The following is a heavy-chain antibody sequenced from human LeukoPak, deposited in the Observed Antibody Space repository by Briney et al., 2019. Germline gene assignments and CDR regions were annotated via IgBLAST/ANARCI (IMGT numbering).Heavy chain of an antibody. CDR1: GYSFTSYW. V-gene: IGHV5-51*01. CDR3: ARPRAQHPPHFDY. Sequence: GESLKISCKGSGYSFTSYWIGWVRQMPGKGLEWRGIIYPVDSDTRYSTSFQAQVTISADKSISTAYLQWSSLKASDTAMYYCARPRAQHPPHFDYWGQGNLVTVSS. CDR2: IYPVDSDT. J-gene: IGHJ4*02. D-gene: IGHD6-13*01.